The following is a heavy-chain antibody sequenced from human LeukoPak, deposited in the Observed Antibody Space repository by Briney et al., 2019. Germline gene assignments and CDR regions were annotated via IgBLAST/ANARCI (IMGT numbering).Heavy chain of an antibody. Sequence: GGSLTLSCAASGFTFGTYAMSWVRQAPGKGLEWVSVISGSSRNNRITYADSVKGRFTISRDNAKNTLYLQMNSLRAEDTAVYYCARAAKVLHYFDWPKEGSLFEHWGQGTLVTVSS. V-gene: IGHV3-23*01. CDR2: ISGSSRNNRI. CDR3: ARAAKVLHYFDWPKEGSLFEH. D-gene: IGHD3-9*01. CDR1: GFTFGTYA. J-gene: IGHJ4*02.